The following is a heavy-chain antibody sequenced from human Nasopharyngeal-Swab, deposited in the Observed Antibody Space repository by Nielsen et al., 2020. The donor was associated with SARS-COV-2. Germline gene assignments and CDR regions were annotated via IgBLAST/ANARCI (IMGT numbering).Heavy chain of an antibody. CDR1: GFTFSGYA. CDR2: ISYDGSNK. Sequence: GESLKISCAASGFTFSGYAMHWVRQAPGKGLEWVAVISYDGSNKYYADSVKGRFTISRDNSKNTLYLQMNSLRAEDTAVYYCARDLGDVWGKGTTVTVSS. J-gene: IGHJ6*04. CDR3: ARDLGDV. V-gene: IGHV3-30-3*01.